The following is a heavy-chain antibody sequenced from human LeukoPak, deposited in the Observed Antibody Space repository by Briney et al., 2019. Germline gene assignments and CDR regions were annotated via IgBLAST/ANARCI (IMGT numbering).Heavy chain of an antibody. Sequence: SETLSLTCTVSGGSISSSSYYWGWIRQPPGKGLEWIGSIYYSGSTYYNPSLKSRVTISVDTSKNQFSLKLSSVTAADTAVYYCARRACSSGRTYCYYFDYWGQGTLVTVSS. V-gene: IGHV4-39*01. CDR3: ARRACSSGRTYCYYFDY. J-gene: IGHJ4*02. CDR2: IYYSGST. CDR1: GGSISSSSYY. D-gene: IGHD6-19*01.